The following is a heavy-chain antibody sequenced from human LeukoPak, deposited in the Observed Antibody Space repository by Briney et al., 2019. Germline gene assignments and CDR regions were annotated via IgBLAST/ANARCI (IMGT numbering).Heavy chain of an antibody. CDR1: GYTFTGYY. CDR3: AIGYCRGGSCDDEPGDAFDI. D-gene: IGHD2-15*01. V-gene: IGHV1-2*02. CDR2: INPNSGGT. Sequence: ASVKVSCKASGYTFTGYYMHWVRQAPGQGLEWMGWINPNSGGTNYAQKFQGRVTMTRDMSTSTVYTELSSLRSEDTAVYYCAIGYCRGGSCDDEPGDAFDIWGQGTMVAVSS. J-gene: IGHJ3*02.